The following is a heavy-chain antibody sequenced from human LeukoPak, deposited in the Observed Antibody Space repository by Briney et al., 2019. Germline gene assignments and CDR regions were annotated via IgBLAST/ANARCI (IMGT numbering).Heavy chain of an antibody. CDR1: GFTFSNYG. J-gene: IGHJ4*02. CDR3: AKESYYGSGSYDY. D-gene: IGHD3-10*01. Sequence: GGSLRLSCAASGFTFSNYGMHWVRQAPGKGLEWAAFIRYDGSNKYYADSVKGRFTISRDNSKNTLYLQMNSLRAEDTAVYYCAKESYYGSGSYDYWGQGTLVTVSS. V-gene: IGHV3-30*02. CDR2: IRYDGSNK.